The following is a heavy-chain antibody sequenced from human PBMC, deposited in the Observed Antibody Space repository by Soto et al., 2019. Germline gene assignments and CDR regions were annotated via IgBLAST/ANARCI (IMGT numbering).Heavy chain of an antibody. CDR3: ARDTGPNGYNYYYFGMDV. J-gene: IGHJ6*02. CDR1: GFTFSNYA. V-gene: IGHV3-30-3*01. D-gene: IGHD5-18*01. CDR2: ISYDGSDK. Sequence: GGSLRLSCAASGFTFSNYAMHWVRQAPGKGLEWVAVISYDGSDKYNADSVKGRFTISRDNSKNTLYLQMNSLRAEDTAVYYCARDTGPNGYNYYYFGMDVWGQGTTVTVSS.